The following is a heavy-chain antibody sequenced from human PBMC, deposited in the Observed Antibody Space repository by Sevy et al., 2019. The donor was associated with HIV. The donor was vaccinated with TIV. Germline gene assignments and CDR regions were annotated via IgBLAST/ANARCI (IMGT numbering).Heavy chain of an antibody. D-gene: IGHD3-10*01. J-gene: IGHJ6*02. CDR2: ISSSSSYI. Sequence: GGSLRLSCAASGLTFSSYSMNWVRQAPGKGLEWVSSISSSSSYIYYADSVKGRFTISRDNAKNSLYLQMNSLRAEDTAVYYWAREGGGILWFGELLNNYYYYGMDVWGQGTTVTVSS. V-gene: IGHV3-21*01. CDR3: AREGGGILWFGELLNNYYYYGMDV. CDR1: GLTFSSYS.